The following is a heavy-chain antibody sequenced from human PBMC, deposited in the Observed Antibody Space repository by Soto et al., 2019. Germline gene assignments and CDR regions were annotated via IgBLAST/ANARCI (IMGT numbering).Heavy chain of an antibody. CDR1: GFTFSNYA. V-gene: IGHV3-23*01. J-gene: IGHJ4*02. CDR2: MSGNGGRI. Sequence: GGSLRLSCAVSGFTFSNYAMTWVRQAPGKGLEWVSLMSGNGGRIVYADSVKGRFAISRDNSKNTLYLQMNSLRAEDTAVYYCAKPRGGPVVTAALDYWGQGTLVTVSS. CDR3: AKPRGGPVVTAALDY. D-gene: IGHD2-21*02.